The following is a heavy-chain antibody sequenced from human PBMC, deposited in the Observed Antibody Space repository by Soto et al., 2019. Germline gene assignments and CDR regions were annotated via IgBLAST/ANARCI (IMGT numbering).Heavy chain of an antibody. CDR3: ARAMYYYDSSGYPDY. CDR1: GFTCSDYY. CDR2: ISSSGSTI. V-gene: IGHV3-11*01. Sequence: GGSLRLSCAASGFTCSDYYMSWIRQAPGKGLEWVSYISSSGSTIYYADSVKGRFTISRDNAKNSLYLQMNSLRAEDTAVYYCARAMYYYDSSGYPDYWGQGTLVTVSS. J-gene: IGHJ4*02. D-gene: IGHD3-22*01.